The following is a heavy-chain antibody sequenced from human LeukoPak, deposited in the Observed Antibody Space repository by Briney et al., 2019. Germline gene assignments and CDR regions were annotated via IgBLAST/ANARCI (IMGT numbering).Heavy chain of an antibody. Sequence: ASVKVSCKASGYTFTSYGISWVRQAPGQGLEWMGWISAYNGNTNYAQKLQGRVTMTTDTSTSTAYMELWSLRSDDTAVYYCARDQRVVGSSSSWYVYWGQGTLVTVSS. J-gene: IGHJ4*02. CDR1: GYTFTSYG. CDR2: ISAYNGNT. CDR3: ARDQRVVGSSSSWYVY. V-gene: IGHV1-18*01. D-gene: IGHD6-13*01.